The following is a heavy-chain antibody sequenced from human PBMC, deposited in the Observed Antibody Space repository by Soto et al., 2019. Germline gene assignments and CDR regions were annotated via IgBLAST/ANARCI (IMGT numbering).Heavy chain of an antibody. V-gene: IGHV3-23*01. CDR3: STRRSGGYWGTYDY. D-gene: IGHD3-16*01. CDR1: GFSFSDNA. J-gene: IGHJ4*02. CDR2: IGGSTNNT. Sequence: GSLRLSCVVSGFSFSDNAMSWVRQAPGKGLEWVSVIGGSTNNTFYADSVKGRFTISRDNSRNTVYLQMNSLTAEDAAVYYCSTRRSGGYWGTYDYWGQGTLVTVSS.